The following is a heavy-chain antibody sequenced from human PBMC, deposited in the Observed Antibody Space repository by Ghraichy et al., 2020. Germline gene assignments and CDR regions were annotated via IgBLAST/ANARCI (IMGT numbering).Heavy chain of an antibody. CDR2: IYYSGST. CDR3: ARDRHYYDSSGQHLDAFDI. CDR1: GGSISSYY. J-gene: IGHJ3*02. V-gene: IGHV4-59*01. Sequence: SETLSLTCTVSGGSISSYYWSWIRQPPGKGLEWIGYIYYSGSTNYNPSLKSRVSISVDTSKNQFSLKLSSVTAADTAVYYCARDRHYYDSSGQHLDAFDIWGQGKMVTVSS. D-gene: IGHD3-22*01.